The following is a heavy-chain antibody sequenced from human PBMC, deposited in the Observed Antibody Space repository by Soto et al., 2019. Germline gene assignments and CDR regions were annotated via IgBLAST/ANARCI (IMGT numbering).Heavy chain of an antibody. Sequence: QVQLVQSGAEVKKPGASVKVSCKASGSTFSTLDLNWVRQAPGQGLDWMGWMHANTGLTGHAQKFQGRLSMTRDTSISTAYMELSSMRADDTAVYYCARYIFGQGFISWGQGTLVNVSS. CDR3: ARYIFGQGFIS. CDR1: GSTFSTLD. D-gene: IGHD3-10*01. J-gene: IGHJ4*02. V-gene: IGHV1-8*01. CDR2: MHANTGLT.